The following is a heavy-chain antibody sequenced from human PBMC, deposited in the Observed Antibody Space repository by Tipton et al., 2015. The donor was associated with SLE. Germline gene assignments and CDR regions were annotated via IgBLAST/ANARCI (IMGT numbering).Heavy chain of an antibody. CDR3: ARHGAGSGWYRNFDY. J-gene: IGHJ4*02. Sequence: GLVKPSETLSLTCTVSGGSISSSSYYWGWIRQPPGKGLEWIGSIYYRGSTYYNPSLKSRVTISVDTSKNQFSLKLSSVTAADTAVFYCARHGAGSGWYRNFDYWGQGTLVTVSS. CDR1: GGSISSSSYY. D-gene: IGHD6-19*01. CDR2: IYYRGST. V-gene: IGHV4-39*01.